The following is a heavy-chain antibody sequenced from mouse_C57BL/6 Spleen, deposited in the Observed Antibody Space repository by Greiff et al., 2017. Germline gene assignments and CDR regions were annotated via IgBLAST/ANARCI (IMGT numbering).Heavy chain of an antibody. V-gene: IGHV5-17*01. Sequence: EVKLMESGGGLVKPGGSLKLSCAASGFTFSDYGMHWVRQAPEKGLEWVAYISSGSSTIYYADTVKGRFTISRDNAKNTLFLQMTSLRSEDTAMYYCARMDYSNYGGYFDYWGQGTTLTVSS. CDR3: ARMDYSNYGGYFDY. CDR1: GFTFSDYG. D-gene: IGHD2-5*01. CDR2: ISSGSSTI. J-gene: IGHJ2*01.